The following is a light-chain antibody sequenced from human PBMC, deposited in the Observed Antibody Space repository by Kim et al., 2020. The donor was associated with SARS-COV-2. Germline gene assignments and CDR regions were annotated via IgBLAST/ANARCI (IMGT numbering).Light chain of an antibody. CDR2: GNN. CDR1: GSSFTSNA. V-gene: IGLV1-44*01. J-gene: IGLJ3*02. CDR3: AAWDDRLNKV. Sequence: LTQPPSASGSPGQRVVISCSGTGSSFTSNAITWYQQFPGTAPKVLIYGNNKRSSGVSARFSASKSDASASLAISGLQSEDEADYYCAAWDDRLNKVFGGGTQLTVL.